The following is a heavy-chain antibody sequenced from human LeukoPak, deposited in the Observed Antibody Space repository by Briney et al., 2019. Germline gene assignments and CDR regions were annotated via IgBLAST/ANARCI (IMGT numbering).Heavy chain of an antibody. V-gene: IGHV4-34*01. CDR2: INHSGST. CDR1: GGSFSGYY. J-gene: IGHJ4*02. CDR3: ARVFCSGGSCWQY. Sequence: PSETLSLTCAVYGGSFSGYYWSWIRQPPGKGLEWIGGINHSGSTNYNPSLKSRVTISVDTSKNQFSLKLSSVTAADTAVYYCARVFCSGGSCWQYWGQGTLVTVSS. D-gene: IGHD2-15*01.